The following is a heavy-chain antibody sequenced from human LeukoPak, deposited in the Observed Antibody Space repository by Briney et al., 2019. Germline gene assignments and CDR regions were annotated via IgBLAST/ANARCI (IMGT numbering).Heavy chain of an antibody. CDR1: GGSISSGGYC. Sequence: SETLSLTCTVSGGSISSGGYCWSWIRQPPGKGLEWIGYIYHSGSTYYNPSLKSRVTISVDRSKNQFSLKLSSVTAADTAVYYCASRADYDFWSGQEAWGQGTLVTVSS. CDR2: IYHSGST. J-gene: IGHJ5*02. D-gene: IGHD3-3*01. V-gene: IGHV4-30-2*01. CDR3: ASRADYDFWSGQEA.